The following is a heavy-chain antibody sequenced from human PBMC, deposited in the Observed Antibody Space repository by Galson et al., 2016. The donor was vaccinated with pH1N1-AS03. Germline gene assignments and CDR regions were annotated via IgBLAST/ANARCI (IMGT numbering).Heavy chain of an antibody. CDR3: IKEGNRLQSRRSDAFDI. V-gene: IGHV3-64D*06. D-gene: IGHD5-18*01. J-gene: IGHJ3*02. CDR2: ISDNGINT. CDR1: GFTFSMSY. Sequence: SLRLSCAASGFTFSMSYIHWVRQAPGKGLEYVSGISDNGINTYYADPVKARFTISRDKSKNTVYLQMSSLRTEDTAVYYCIKEGNRLQSRRSDAFDIWGRGTMVTVSS.